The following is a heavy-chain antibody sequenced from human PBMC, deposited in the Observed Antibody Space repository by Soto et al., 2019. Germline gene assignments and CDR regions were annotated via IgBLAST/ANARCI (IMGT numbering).Heavy chain of an antibody. Sequence: SQTLSLTCAISGDSVSSNSAAWNWIRQSPSRGLEWLGRTYYRSKWYNDYAVSVKSRITINPDTSKNQFSLQLNSVTPEDTAVYYCAMGYGSWSYYKGPYYYYGMDVWGQGTTVTVSS. J-gene: IGHJ6*02. CDR3: AMGYGSWSYYKGPYYYYGMDV. D-gene: IGHD3-10*01. V-gene: IGHV6-1*01. CDR1: GDSVSSNSAA. CDR2: TYYRSKWYN.